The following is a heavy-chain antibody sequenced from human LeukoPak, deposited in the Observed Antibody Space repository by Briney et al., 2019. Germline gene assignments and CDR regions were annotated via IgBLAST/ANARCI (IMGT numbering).Heavy chain of an antibody. CDR2: IITIFGTA. D-gene: IGHD1-26*01. CDR3: ARDDVGAPSV. V-gene: IGHV1-69*01. Sequence: GASVKVSCKASGGTFIIYAISWVRQAPGQGIEWMGGIITIFGTANYAQKYQGRVTITAAESTSTAYMELSSLRSEDTAVYYCARDDVGAPSVWGQGTLVTVSS. CDR1: GGTFIIYA. J-gene: IGHJ4*02.